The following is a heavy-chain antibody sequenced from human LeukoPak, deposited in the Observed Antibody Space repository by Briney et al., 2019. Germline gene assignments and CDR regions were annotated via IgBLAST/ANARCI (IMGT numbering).Heavy chain of an antibody. V-gene: IGHV3-7*01. D-gene: IGHD3-10*01. CDR2: IKQDGSEK. CDR1: GFTFSNYW. CDR3: ATSPLWSGELLYYFDY. Sequence: GGSLRLSCAASGFTFSNYWMSWVRQAPGKGLEWVANIKQDGSEKYYVDSVKGRFTISRDNAKNALYLQMNSLRAEDTAVYYCATSPLWSGELLYYFDYWGQGTLVTVSS. J-gene: IGHJ4*02.